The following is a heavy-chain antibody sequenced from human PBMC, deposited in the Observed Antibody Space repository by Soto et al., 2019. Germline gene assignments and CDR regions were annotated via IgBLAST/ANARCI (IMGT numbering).Heavy chain of an antibody. CDR3: AKPGMVRVHYYGMDV. Sequence: SGGSLRLSCAASGFTFSSYGMHWVRQAPGKGLEWVAVISYDGSNKYYADSVKGRFTISRDNSKNTLYLQMNSLRAEDTAVYYCAKPGMVRVHYYGMDVWGQGTTVTVSS. CDR2: ISYDGSNK. V-gene: IGHV3-30*18. D-gene: IGHD3-10*01. CDR1: GFTFSSYG. J-gene: IGHJ6*02.